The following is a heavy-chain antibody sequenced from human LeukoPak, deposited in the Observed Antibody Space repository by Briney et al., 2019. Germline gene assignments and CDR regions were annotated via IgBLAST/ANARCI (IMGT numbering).Heavy chain of an antibody. Sequence: GRSLRLSCAASGFTFDDYAMHWVRQAPGKGLEWVSGISWNSGSIGYADSVKGRFTISRDNAKNSLYLQMNSLRAEDMALNYCAESIAKVSMVRGVTDYFDYRGQGTLVTVSS. J-gene: IGHJ4*02. CDR2: ISWNSGSI. CDR3: AESIAKVSMVRGVTDYFDY. CDR1: GFTFDDYA. V-gene: IGHV3-9*03. D-gene: IGHD3-10*01.